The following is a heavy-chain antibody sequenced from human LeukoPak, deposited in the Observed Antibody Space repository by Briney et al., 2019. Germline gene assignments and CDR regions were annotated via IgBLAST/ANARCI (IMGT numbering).Heavy chain of an antibody. CDR2: ISYDGSNK. CDR3: AKDSMVRGVIIGYYYYYGMDV. V-gene: IGHV3-30*18. J-gene: IGHJ6*02. Sequence: GGSLRLSCAASGFTFSSYAMSWVRQAPGKGLEWVAVISYDGSNKYYADSVKGRFTISRDNSKNTLYLQMNSLRAEDTAVYYCAKDSMVRGVIIGYYYYYGMDVWGQGTTVTVSS. CDR1: GFTFSSYA. D-gene: IGHD3-10*01.